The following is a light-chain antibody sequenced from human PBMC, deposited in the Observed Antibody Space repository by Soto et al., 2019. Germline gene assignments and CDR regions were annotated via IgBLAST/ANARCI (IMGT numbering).Light chain of an antibody. V-gene: IGLV1-47*01. CDR3: AAWDGNLSGSRV. Sequence: QSVLTQPPSASATPGQRVTISCSGSSSNIGSNTANWYQQLPGTAPKLLIYRNNERPSGVPDRFSGSKSDTSASLAISGLRSEDEGDYFCAAWDGNLSGSRVFGGGTKLTVL. J-gene: IGLJ3*02. CDR2: RNN. CDR1: SSNIGSNT.